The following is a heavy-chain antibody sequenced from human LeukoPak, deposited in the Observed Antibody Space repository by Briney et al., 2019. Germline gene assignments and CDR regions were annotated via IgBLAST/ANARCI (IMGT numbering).Heavy chain of an antibody. V-gene: IGHV4-38-2*02. CDR3: ARFFKKDSKDY. Sequence: SETLSLTCTVSGYSISSGYYWGWIRQPPGKGLEWIGSIYHSGSTYYNPSLKSRVTISVDTSKNQFSLKLSSVTAADTAVYYCARFFKKDSKDYWGQGTLVTVSS. CDR1: GYSISSGYY. CDR2: IYHSGST. J-gene: IGHJ4*02. D-gene: IGHD3-22*01.